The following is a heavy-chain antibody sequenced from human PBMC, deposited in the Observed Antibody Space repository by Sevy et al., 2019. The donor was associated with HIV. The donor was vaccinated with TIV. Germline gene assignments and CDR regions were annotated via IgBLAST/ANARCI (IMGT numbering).Heavy chain of an antibody. V-gene: IGHV3-74*01. D-gene: IGHD3-10*01. CDR3: ARDGGWFGFPDY. Sequence: GGSLRLSCATSGFTFSSYWMHWVRQAPGKGLVWVSRINSDGSSTSYADSVKGRFTISRDNAKNTRYLQMNSLRAEYTAVYYCARDGGWFGFPDYWGQGTLVTVSS. J-gene: IGHJ4*02. CDR2: INSDGSST. CDR1: GFTFSSYW.